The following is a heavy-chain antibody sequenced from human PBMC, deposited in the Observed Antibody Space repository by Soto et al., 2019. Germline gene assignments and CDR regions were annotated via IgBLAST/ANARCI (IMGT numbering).Heavy chain of an antibody. D-gene: IGHD6-6*01. CDR3: AKDRGLAARYCYYFGMEV. CDR1: GFTFSSYG. CDR2: MSYDGSNK. V-gene: IGHV3-30*18. J-gene: IGHJ6*02. Sequence: GGSLRLSCAASGFTFSSYGMHWVRQAPGKGLEWVALMSYDGSNKYYADSVKGRFTISRDNSKNTLYLQMNSLRAEDTAVYYCAKDRGLAARYCYYFGMEVCGQGTTVTVSS.